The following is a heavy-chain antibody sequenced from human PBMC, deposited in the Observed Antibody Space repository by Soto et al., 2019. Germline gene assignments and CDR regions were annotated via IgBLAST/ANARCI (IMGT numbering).Heavy chain of an antibody. CDR1: GFTFSSYA. Sequence: QVQLVESGGGVVQLGRSLRLSCAASGFTFSSYAMHWVRQAPGKGLEWVAVISYDGSNKYYADSVKGRFTISRDNSKNTLYLQMNSLRAEDTAVYYCARDVLPYWYYGMDVWGQGTTVTVSS. V-gene: IGHV3-30-3*01. D-gene: IGHD2-21*01. J-gene: IGHJ6*02. CDR3: ARDVLPYWYYGMDV. CDR2: ISYDGSNK.